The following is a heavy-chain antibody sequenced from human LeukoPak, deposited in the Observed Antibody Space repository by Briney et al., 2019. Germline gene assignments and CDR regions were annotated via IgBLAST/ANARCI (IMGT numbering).Heavy chain of an antibody. CDR2: LSGSGITT. J-gene: IGHJ4*02. CDR3: AKDRRDPKRKNDFWSGHSERSDQNFDY. Sequence: SGGSLRLSCAASGFTFSSYAMTWVRQAPGKGLDWVSALSGSGITTYYADSVKGRFTISRDNSKNTLYLQMNSLRAEDTAVYYCAKDRRDPKRKNDFWSGHSERSDQNFDYWGQGTLVTVSS. CDR1: GFTFSSYA. D-gene: IGHD3-3*01. V-gene: IGHV3-23*01.